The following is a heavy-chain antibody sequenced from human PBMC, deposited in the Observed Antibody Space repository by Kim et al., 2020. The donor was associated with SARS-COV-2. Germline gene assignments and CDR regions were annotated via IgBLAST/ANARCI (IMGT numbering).Heavy chain of an antibody. V-gene: IGHV3-21*01. Sequence: GGSLRLSCAASGFSVSNYAMSWVRQAPGKGLEWVSSISRSSTYIYYADPVKGRFTISRDNAKNSLYLQMNSLRAEDTAVYYCARPNTYYFDSSTYSGTYYYYGMDVWGQGTTVTVSS. CDR3: ARPNTYYFDSSTYSGTYYYYGMDV. J-gene: IGHJ6*02. CDR1: GFSVSNYA. D-gene: IGHD3-22*01. CDR2: ISRSSTYI.